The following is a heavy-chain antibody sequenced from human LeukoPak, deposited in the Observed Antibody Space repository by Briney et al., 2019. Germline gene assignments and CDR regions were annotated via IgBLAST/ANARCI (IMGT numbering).Heavy chain of an antibody. J-gene: IGHJ4*02. CDR1: GGTFSSYA. CDR2: IIPIFGTA. V-gene: IGHV1-69*05. Sequence: GASVKVSCKAPGGTFSSYAISWVRQAPGQGLEWMGGIIPIFGTANYAQKFQGRVTITTDESTSTAYMELSSLRSEDTAVYYCAYSGRGVSGYDYCGQGTLVTVSS. D-gene: IGHD3-3*01. CDR3: AYSGRGVSGYDY.